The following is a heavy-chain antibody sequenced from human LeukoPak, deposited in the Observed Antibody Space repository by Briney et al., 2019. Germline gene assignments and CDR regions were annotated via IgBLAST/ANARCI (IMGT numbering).Heavy chain of an antibody. CDR2: IYYSGST. CDR1: GGSISSSSYY. CDR3: AREGSSGYYPDY. J-gene: IGHJ4*02. Sequence: KPSETLSLTCTVSGGSISSSSYYWGWIRRPPGKGLEWIGSIYYSGSTYYNPSLKSRVTISVDTSKNQFSLKLSSVTAADTAVYYCAREGSSGYYPDYWGQGTLVTVSS. V-gene: IGHV4-39*07. D-gene: IGHD3-22*01.